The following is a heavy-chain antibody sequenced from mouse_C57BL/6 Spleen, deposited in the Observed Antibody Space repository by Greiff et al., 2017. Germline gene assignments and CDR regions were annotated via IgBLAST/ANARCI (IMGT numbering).Heavy chain of an antibody. V-gene: IGHV5-9*01. CDR2: ISGGGGNT. CDR1: GFTFSSYT. D-gene: IGHD2-4*01. CDR3: ARGARDIYYDLYYCDY. J-gene: IGHJ2*01. Sequence: EVQGVESGGGLVKPGGSLKLSCAASGFTFSSYTMSWVRQTPEKRLEWVATISGGGGNTYYPDSVKGRFTISRDNAKNTLYLQLSSLRSEDTALYYCARGARDIYYDLYYCDYGGQGTTLTVSS.